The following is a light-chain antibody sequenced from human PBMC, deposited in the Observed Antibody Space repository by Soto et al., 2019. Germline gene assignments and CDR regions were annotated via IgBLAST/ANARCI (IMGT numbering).Light chain of an antibody. V-gene: IGLV1-44*01. CDR1: SSNIGSNT. CDR3: SSYAGSNTWV. Sequence: QSVLTQPPSASGTPGQRVTISCSGSSSNIGSNTVNWYQQLPGTAPKLFIYSNSQRPSGVPDRFSGSKSGTSASLAISGLQSEDEAHYYCSSYAGSNTWVFGGGTKVTVL. CDR2: SNS. J-gene: IGLJ3*02.